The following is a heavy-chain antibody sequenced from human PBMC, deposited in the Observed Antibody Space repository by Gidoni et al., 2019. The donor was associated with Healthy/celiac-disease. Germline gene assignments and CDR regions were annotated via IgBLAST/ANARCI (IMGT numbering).Heavy chain of an antibody. Sequence: EVQLLESGGGLVQPGGSLRLSCAASGFTFSSYAMSWVRQTPGKGLECVSAISGSGGSTYYADSVKGRFTISRDNSKNTLYLQMNSLRAEDTAVYYCAKERLTYYYDKFEGGAFDIWGQGTMVTVSS. CDR1: GFTFSSYA. D-gene: IGHD3-22*01. CDR3: AKERLTYYYDKFEGGAFDI. V-gene: IGHV3-23*01. J-gene: IGHJ3*02. CDR2: ISGSGGST.